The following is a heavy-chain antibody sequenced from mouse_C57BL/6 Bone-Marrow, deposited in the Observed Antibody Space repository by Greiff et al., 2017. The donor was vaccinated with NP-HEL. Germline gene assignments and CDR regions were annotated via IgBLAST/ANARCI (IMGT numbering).Heavy chain of an antibody. CDR3: ARSHYYGSSYYFDY. D-gene: IGHD1-1*01. CDR2: IDPANGNT. Sequence: LVESVAELVRPGASVKLSCTASGFNIKNTYMHWVKQRPEQGLEWIGRIDPANGNTKYAPKFQGKATITADTSSNTAYLQLSSLTSEDTAIYYCARSHYYGSSYYFDYWGQGTTLTVSS. CDR1: GFNIKNTY. J-gene: IGHJ2*01. V-gene: IGHV14-3*01.